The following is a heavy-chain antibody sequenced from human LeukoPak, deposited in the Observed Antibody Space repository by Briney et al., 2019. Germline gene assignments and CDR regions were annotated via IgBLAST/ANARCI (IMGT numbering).Heavy chain of an antibody. D-gene: IGHD1-26*01. CDR2: INPNRGGI. CDR1: GCTFTAFY. CDR3: ARGWNGGSLNWFDP. J-gene: IGHJ5*02. Sequence: ASVKVSCKASGCTFTAFYIHWVRQAPGQGLEWMGWINPNRGGIKYSQNFQGRVTMTSDTSISTAYMELSRLRSDDTAVFYCARGWNGGSLNWFDPWGQGTLVTVSS. V-gene: IGHV1-2*02.